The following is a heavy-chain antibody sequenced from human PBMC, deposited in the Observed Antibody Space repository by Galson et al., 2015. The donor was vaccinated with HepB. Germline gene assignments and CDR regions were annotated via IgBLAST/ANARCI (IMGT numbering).Heavy chain of an antibody. CDR3: AADTYCSSTSCSCGAPYYYYGMDF. Sequence: SVKVSCKASGFTFTSSAVQWVRQARGQRLEWIGWIVVGSGNTNYSQKFQERVTITRDMSTSTAYMELSSLRSEGTAVYYCAADTYCSSTSCSCGAPYYYYGMDFWGQGTPVTVSS. D-gene: IGHD2-2*01. CDR1: GFTFTSSA. CDR2: IVVGSGNT. J-gene: IGHJ6*02. V-gene: IGHV1-58*01.